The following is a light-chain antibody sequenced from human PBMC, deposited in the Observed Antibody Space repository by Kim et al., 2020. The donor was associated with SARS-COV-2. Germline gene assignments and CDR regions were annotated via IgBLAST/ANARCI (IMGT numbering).Light chain of an antibody. Sequence: SPGDRATLSCRASQSIDNYLAWYQQTPGQAPRLLIYDASSRVTGIPPRFSGSGSGTDFTLTISSLEPEDFAIYYCQQRKDWPPLTFGGGTKVDIK. CDR2: DAS. CDR3: QQRKDWPPLT. V-gene: IGKV3-11*01. J-gene: IGKJ4*01. CDR1: QSIDNY.